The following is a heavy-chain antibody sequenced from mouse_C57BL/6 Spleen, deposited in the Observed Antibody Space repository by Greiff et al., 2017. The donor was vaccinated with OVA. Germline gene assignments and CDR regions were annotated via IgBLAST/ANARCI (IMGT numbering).Heavy chain of an antibody. V-gene: IGHV2-2*01. CDR2: IWSGGST. Sequence: VKLVESGPGLVQPSQSLSITCTVSGFSLTSYGVHWVRQSPGKGLEWLGVIWSGGSTDYNAAFISRLSISKDNSKSQVFFKMNSLQADDTAIYYCARGPLLRWYFDVWGTGTTVTVSS. CDR3: ARGPLLRWYFDV. CDR1: GFSLTSYG. J-gene: IGHJ1*03. D-gene: IGHD1-1*01.